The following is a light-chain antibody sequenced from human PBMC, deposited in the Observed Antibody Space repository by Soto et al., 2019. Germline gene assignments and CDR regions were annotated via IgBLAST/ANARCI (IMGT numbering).Light chain of an antibody. CDR2: AAS. J-gene: IGKJ2*01. CDR1: QGISSD. CDR3: LQDYYYPYT. Sequence: AIQMTQSPSPLSASVGDRVTITCRASQGISSDVAWYQQRPRKARKLLIYAASSLQSGVSSRFSGSGSGTDFTLTISSLQPEDFATYYCLQDYYYPYTFGQGTKLEIK. V-gene: IGKV1-6*01.